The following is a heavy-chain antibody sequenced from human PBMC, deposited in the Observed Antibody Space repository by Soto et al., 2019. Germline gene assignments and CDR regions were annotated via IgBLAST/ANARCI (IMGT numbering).Heavy chain of an antibody. CDR1: GFTVSSNY. J-gene: IGHJ6*02. Sequence: RRLSCAASGFTVSSNYMSWVRQAPGKGLEWVSVIYSGGSTYYADSVKGRFTISRDNSKNTLYLQMNSLRAEDTAVYYCARYYYDSSGHTYYYGMDVWGQGTTVTVSS. CDR2: IYSGGST. D-gene: IGHD3-22*01. V-gene: IGHV3-53*01. CDR3: ARYYYDSSGHTYYYGMDV.